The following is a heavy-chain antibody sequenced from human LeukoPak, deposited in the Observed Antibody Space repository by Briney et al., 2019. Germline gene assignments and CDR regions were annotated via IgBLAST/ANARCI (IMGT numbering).Heavy chain of an antibody. V-gene: IGHV3-73*01. J-gene: IGHJ4*02. CDR3: TSLLKLGYCTGTSCNEGGY. Sequence: GGSLRLSCAASGLTFSGSAMHWVRQASGKGLEWVGRIRSKPNNYATVYAASVKGRFTISRDDSKNTVYLQMNSLKTEDTAVYYCTSLLKLGYCTGTSCNEGGYWGQGTLVTVSS. D-gene: IGHD2-2*01. CDR1: GLTFSGSA. CDR2: IRSKPNNYAT.